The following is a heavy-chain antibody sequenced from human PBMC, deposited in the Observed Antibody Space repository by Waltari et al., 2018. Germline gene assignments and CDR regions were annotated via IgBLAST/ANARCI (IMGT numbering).Heavy chain of an antibody. D-gene: IGHD2-21*01. CDR1: GSSLSNPY. V-gene: IGHV4-59*11. J-gene: IGHJ1*01. Sequence: QMQLQESGPGLLRPSETLSLTCTVSGSSLSNPYWTLVRQSPGKGLEWVGNIYLSGNTNVNPSLKSRVTMSVDASKNQFSLSLRSVTVADTAVYYCATDVVDRETDLAHWGQGTLVTVSS. CDR2: IYLSGNT. CDR3: ATDVVDRETDLAH.